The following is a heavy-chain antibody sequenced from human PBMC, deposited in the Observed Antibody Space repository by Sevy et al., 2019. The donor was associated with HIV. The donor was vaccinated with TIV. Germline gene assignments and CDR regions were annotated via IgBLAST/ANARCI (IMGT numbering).Heavy chain of an antibody. Sequence: SETLSLTCAVYGGSFSGYYWSWIRHPPGKGLEWIGEINHSGGTNYNPSLKSRVAISVDTSKNHFSLKLNSVTAADTAVYYCARHCTGSSCSHAFDIWGQGTMVTVSS. CDR2: INHSGGT. D-gene: IGHD2-15*01. CDR1: GGSFSGYY. CDR3: ARHCTGSSCSHAFDI. V-gene: IGHV4-34*01. J-gene: IGHJ3*02.